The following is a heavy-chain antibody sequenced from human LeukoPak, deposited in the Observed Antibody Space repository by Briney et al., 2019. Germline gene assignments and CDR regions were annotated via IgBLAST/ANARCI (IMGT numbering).Heavy chain of an antibody. CDR1: GFTFSSYG. CDR3: AKDRMVRGIEIDY. D-gene: IGHD3-10*01. V-gene: IGHV3-30*18. J-gene: IGHJ4*02. CDR2: TSYDGSNK. Sequence: GGSLRLSCAASGFTFSSYGMHWVRQAPGKGLEWVAVTSYDGSNKYYADSVKGRFTISRDNSKNTLYLQMNSLRAEDTAVYYCAKDRMVRGIEIDYWGQGTLVTVSS.